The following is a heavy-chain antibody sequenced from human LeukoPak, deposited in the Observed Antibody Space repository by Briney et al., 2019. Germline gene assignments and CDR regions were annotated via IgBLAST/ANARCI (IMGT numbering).Heavy chain of an antibody. CDR2: ISGSGDDT. CDR1: GFTFTNYA. Sequence: GGSLRLSCAASGFTFTNYAMSWVRQAPGKGLEWVSAISGSGDDTYYADSVKGRFTISRDNSKNTLYLQMNSLRAEDTAIYYCAKDLIGYTSGWYGPWGQGTLVTVSS. J-gene: IGHJ5*02. V-gene: IGHV3-23*01. D-gene: IGHD6-19*01. CDR3: AKDLIGYTSGWYGP.